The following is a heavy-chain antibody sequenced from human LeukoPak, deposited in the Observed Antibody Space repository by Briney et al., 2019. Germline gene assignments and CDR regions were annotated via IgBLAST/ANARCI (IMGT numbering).Heavy chain of an antibody. D-gene: IGHD5-12*01. Sequence: SETLSLTCAVYGGYFSGYYWSWIRQSPGKGLEWIGQINHSGSANYNPSLKSRVTISVDTSKNQFSLKLSSVTAADTAVYYCARADIVATIGGYYYYMDVWGKGTTVTVSS. CDR2: INHSGSA. CDR3: ARADIVATIGGYYYYMDV. J-gene: IGHJ6*03. CDR1: GGYFSGYY. V-gene: IGHV4-34*01.